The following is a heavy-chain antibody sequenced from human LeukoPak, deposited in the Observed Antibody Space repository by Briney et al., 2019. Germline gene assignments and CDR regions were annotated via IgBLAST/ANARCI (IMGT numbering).Heavy chain of an antibody. J-gene: IGHJ6*02. CDR2: MNPNSGNT. D-gene: IGHD3-3*01. CDR1: GYTFTSYD. Sequence: ASVKVSCKASGYTFTSYDINWVRQATGQGLEWMGWMNPNSGNTGYAQKFQGRVTMTRNTSISTAYMELSSLRSEDTAVYYCARAPNYDFWSGFLQNYYHYGMDVWGQGTTVTVSS. CDR3: ARAPNYDFWSGFLQNYYHYGMDV. V-gene: IGHV1-8*01.